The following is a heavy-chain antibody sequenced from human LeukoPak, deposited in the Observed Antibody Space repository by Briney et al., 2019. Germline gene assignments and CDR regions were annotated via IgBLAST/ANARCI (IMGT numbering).Heavy chain of an antibody. Sequence: SETLSLTCTVSGYSISSGYYWGWIRQPPGKGLEWIGSIYHSGSTYYNPSLKSRVTISVDTSKNQFSLKLSSVTAADTAVYYCASRDGDYDYYMDVWGKGTTVTVSS. CDR3: ASRDGDYDYYMDV. D-gene: IGHD4-17*01. J-gene: IGHJ6*03. CDR2: IYHSGST. CDR1: GYSISSGYY. V-gene: IGHV4-38-2*02.